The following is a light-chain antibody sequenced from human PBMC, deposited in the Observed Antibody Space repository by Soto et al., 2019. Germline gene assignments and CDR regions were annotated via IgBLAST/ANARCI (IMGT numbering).Light chain of an antibody. V-gene: IGKV3-15*01. J-gene: IGKJ1*01. CDR1: QSVSSN. CDR3: QQYDNWPRT. CDR2: GAS. Sequence: EIVMTQSPGTLSVSPGERATLSCRASQSVSSNLAWYQQKPGRAPRLLIYGASTRATGVPGRFGGSASGTEFTLTISSLQSEDFAVYYCQQYDNWPRTFGQGTKV.